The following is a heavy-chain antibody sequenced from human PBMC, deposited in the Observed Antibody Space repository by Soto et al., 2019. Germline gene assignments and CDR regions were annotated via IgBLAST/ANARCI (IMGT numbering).Heavy chain of an antibody. D-gene: IGHD3-22*01. V-gene: IGHV2-5*01. CDR2: IYWNDDK. Sequence: SGPTLVKPTQTLTLTCTFSGFSLSTSGVGVGWIRQPPGKALEWLALIYWNDDKRYSPSLKSRLTITKDTSKNQVVLTMTNMDPVDTATYYCAHRQSLPTYYYDSSGYYYDYWGQGTLVTVSS. CDR3: AHRQSLPTYYYDSSGYYYDY. CDR1: GFSLSTSGVG. J-gene: IGHJ4*02.